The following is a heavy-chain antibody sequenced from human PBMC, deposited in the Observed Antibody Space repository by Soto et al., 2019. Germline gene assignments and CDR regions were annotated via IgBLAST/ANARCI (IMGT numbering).Heavy chain of an antibody. Sequence: PGGSLRLSCAASGFPVSSYSMNWVRQAPGKGLEWVSYISSSSSTIYYADSVKGRFTISRDNAKNSLYLQMNSLRAEDTAVYYCARGHSVGRRARAFDIWGQGTMVTVSS. CDR3: ARGHSVGRRARAFDI. CDR2: ISSSSSTI. CDR1: GFPVSSYS. D-gene: IGHD2-21*01. J-gene: IGHJ3*02. V-gene: IGHV3-48*01.